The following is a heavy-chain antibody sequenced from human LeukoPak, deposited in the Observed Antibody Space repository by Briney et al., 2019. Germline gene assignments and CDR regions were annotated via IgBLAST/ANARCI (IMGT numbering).Heavy chain of an antibody. J-gene: IGHJ6*02. V-gene: IGHV3-30*18. Sequence: PGRSLRLSCAASGFPSSTYGMHWVRQAPGKGLEWVALISYDGRHKHSADSVKGRFTISRDNSKHTLYLQMNSLRAEDTAVYYCAKDHSKGYPYGMDVWGQGTTVPVSS. D-gene: IGHD6-13*01. CDR1: GFPSSTYG. CDR2: ISYDGRHK. CDR3: AKDHSKGYPYGMDV.